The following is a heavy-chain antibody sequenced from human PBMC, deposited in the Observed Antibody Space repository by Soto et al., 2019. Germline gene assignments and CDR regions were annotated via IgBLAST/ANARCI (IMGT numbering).Heavy chain of an antibody. Sequence: GGSLRLSCAASGFTFSSYFMNWVRQAPGKGLEWVSSISSSSSYIYYADSAKGRFTISRDNAKNSLYLQMNSLRGEDTAVYYCARGFCSSTTCRPLYWGQGTLVTVSS. V-gene: IGHV3-21*01. CDR3: ARGFCSSTTCRPLY. J-gene: IGHJ4*02. D-gene: IGHD2-2*01. CDR1: GFTFSSYF. CDR2: ISSSSSYI.